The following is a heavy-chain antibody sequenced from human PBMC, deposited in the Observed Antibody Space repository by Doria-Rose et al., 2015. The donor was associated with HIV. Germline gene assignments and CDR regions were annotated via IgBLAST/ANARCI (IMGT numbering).Heavy chain of an antibody. CDR3: ARIKSSRWYHKYYFDF. Sequence: QITLKESGPVLVKPTETLTLTCTVSGVSLSSPGMGVSRIRQPPGKALEWLANIFSDDERSYKKSLKSRLTISRGTATSQVVLTMTDMDPVDTATYYCARIKSSRWYHKYYFDFWGQGTLVIVSA. D-gene: IGHD6-13*01. CDR2: IFSDDER. V-gene: IGHV2-26*01. CDR1: GVSLSSPGMG. J-gene: IGHJ4*02.